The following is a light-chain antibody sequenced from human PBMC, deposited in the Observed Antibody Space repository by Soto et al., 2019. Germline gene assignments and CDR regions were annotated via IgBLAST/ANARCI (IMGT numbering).Light chain of an antibody. V-gene: IGKV3-20*01. Sequence: EIVLTQSPRTLSSSPGERDTLSCRASQSVSSSYLAWYQQKPGQAPRLLIYGASSRATGIPDRFSGSGSGTDFTLTISRLEPEDFAVYYCQQYGSSPWTFGEGTKVEIK. CDR2: GAS. J-gene: IGKJ1*01. CDR1: QSVSSSY. CDR3: QQYGSSPWT.